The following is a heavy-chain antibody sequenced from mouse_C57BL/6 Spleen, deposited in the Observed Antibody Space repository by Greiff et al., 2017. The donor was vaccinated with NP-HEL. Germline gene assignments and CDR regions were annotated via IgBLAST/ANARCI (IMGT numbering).Heavy chain of an antibody. D-gene: IGHD1-1*01. CDR1: GFTFSSYA. J-gene: IGHJ3*01. V-gene: IGHV5-9-1*02. Sequence: EVNVVESGEGLVKPGGSLKLSCAASGFTFSSYAMSWVRHTPEKRLEWVAYISSGGDYIYYADTVKGRFTISRDNARNTLYLQMSSLKSEDTAMYYCTRGPLTTVFAYWGQGTLVTVSA. CDR3: TRGPLTTVFAY. CDR2: ISSGGDYI.